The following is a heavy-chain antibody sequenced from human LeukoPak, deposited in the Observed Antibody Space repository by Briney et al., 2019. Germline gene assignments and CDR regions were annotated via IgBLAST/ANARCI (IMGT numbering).Heavy chain of an antibody. D-gene: IGHD2/OR15-2a*01. CDR3: AKRMGYDFGHFDY. CDR2: ISNSGGRT. Sequence: LGGSLRLSCAASGLTFSNYAVGWVRQAPGRGLEWVSAISNSGGRTYYADSVKGRFTISRDNSKNTLYLQMNSLRDDDAGVYYCAKRMGYDFGHFDYWGQGALVTVSS. CDR1: GLTFSNYA. V-gene: IGHV3-23*01. J-gene: IGHJ4*02.